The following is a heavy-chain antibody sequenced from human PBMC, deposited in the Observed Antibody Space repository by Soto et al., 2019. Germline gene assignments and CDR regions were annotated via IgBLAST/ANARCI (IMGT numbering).Heavy chain of an antibody. J-gene: IGHJ3*01. CDR3: ARAFTIQDGSDV. CDR2: ITPIINIA. CDR1: GGTFSSYT. Sequence: GASVKVSCKASGGTFSSYTINWVRQAPGQGLEWMGRITPIINIANYAQKFQGRVTITADKVTSTAYMELSSLRSEDTAVYYCARAFTIQDGSDVWGQGTMVTVSS. V-gene: IGHV1-69*02. D-gene: IGHD3-3*01.